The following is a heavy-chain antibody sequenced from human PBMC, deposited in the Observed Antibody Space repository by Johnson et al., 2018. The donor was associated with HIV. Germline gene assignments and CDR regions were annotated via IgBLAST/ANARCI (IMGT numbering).Heavy chain of an antibody. J-gene: IGHJ3*02. CDR3: ARGEAMATILI. CDR2: ISYDGSNK. CDR1: GFTFSSYA. Sequence: QVQLVESGGGVVQPGRSLRLSCAASGFTFSSYAMHWVRQAPGKGLEWVAVISYDGSNKYYADSVKGRFTISRDNSKNTLYLQMNSLRAEDTAVYYCARGEAMATILIWGQGTIGTVSS. D-gene: IGHD5-24*01. V-gene: IGHV3-30-3*01.